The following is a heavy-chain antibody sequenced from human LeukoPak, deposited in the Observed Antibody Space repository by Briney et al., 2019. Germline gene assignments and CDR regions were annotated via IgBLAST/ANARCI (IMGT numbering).Heavy chain of an antibody. Sequence: GGSLRLSCAASGFTFYDYDMQWVRQAPGKGLEWVSGISWNSGSIVYADSVKGRFTISRDNAKTSLYLQMNSLRAEDTALYYCAKDSEIAAAGLNFDYWGQGTLVTVSS. D-gene: IGHD6-13*01. CDR2: ISWNSGSI. J-gene: IGHJ4*02. CDR3: AKDSEIAAAGLNFDY. CDR1: GFTFYDYD. V-gene: IGHV3-9*01.